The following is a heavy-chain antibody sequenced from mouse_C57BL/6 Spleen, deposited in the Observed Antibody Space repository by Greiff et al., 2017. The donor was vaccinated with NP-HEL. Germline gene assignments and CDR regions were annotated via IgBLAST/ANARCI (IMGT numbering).Heavy chain of an antibody. V-gene: IGHV1-18*01. J-gene: IGHJ4*01. CDR1: GYTFTDYN. CDR3: ARMGVYYGSSLYYYAMDY. D-gene: IGHD1-1*01. CDR2: INPNNGGT. Sequence: EVQLQQSGPELVKPGASVKIPCKASGYTFTDYNMDWVKQSHGKSLEWIGDINPNNGGTIYNQKFKGKATLTVDKSSSTAYMELRSLTSEDTAVYYCARMGVYYGSSLYYYAMDYWGQGTSVTVSS.